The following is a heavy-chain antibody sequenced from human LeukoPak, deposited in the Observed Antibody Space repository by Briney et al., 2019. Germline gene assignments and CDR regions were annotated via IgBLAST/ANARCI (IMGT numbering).Heavy chain of an antibody. CDR2: ISSSGSAV. D-gene: IGHD3/OR15-3a*01. Sequence: AGGSLRLSCAASGFTFSDCYMSWIRQAPGKGLEWLSYISSSGSAVSYAGSVKGRFTISRDNAKNSLYLQMNTLRAEDTAVYYCATCWSGGTYCTGGFDYWGPGTLVTVSA. CDR1: GFTFSDCY. CDR3: ATCWSGGTYCTGGFDY. V-gene: IGHV3-11*04. J-gene: IGHJ4*02.